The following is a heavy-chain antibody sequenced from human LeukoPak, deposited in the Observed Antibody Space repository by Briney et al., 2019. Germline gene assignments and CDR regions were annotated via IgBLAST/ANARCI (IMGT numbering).Heavy chain of an antibody. CDR3: ARESRVGMATFDY. V-gene: IGHV4-31*03. CDR1: GGSISSGGYY. Sequence: PSETLSLTCTVSGGSISSGGYYWSWIRQHPGKGLEWIGYIYYSGSTYYNPSLKSRVTISVDTSKNQFSLKLSSVTAADTAVYYCARESRVGMATFDYWGQGTLVTVSS. D-gene: IGHD5-24*01. CDR2: IYYSGST. J-gene: IGHJ4*02.